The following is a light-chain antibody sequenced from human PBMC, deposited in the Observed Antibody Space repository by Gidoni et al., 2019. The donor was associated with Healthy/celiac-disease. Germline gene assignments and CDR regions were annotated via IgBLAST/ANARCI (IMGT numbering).Light chain of an antibody. Sequence: DIQMTQSPSTLSASVGDRVTITCRASQSISSWLAWYQQKPGKAPKLLIYKASSLESGVPSRFSGSGSGTELTLTISSLQPDDFATYYCQQYNSYSSTFSQGTKVEIK. V-gene: IGKV1-5*03. CDR2: KAS. CDR1: QSISSW. CDR3: QQYNSYSST. J-gene: IGKJ1*01.